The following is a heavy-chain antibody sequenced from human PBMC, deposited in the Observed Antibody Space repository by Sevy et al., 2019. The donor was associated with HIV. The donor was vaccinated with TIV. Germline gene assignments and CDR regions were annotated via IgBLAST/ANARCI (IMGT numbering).Heavy chain of an antibody. CDR2: LSGSGASI. CDR3: ARVSRSSTARWFFDY. V-gene: IGHV3-23*01. J-gene: IGHJ4*02. CDR1: GFTFSNYA. D-gene: IGHD2-2*01. Sequence: GGSLRLSCAVSGFTFSNYAMTWVRQAPGKGLEWVSGLSGSGASICYPDTMKGRFTISRDNSKNTLYLQMDSLRADDTTVYYCARVSRSSTARWFFDYWGQGTLVTVSS.